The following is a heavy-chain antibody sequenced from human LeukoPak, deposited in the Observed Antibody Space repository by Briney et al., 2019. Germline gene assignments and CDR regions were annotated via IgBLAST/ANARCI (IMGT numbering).Heavy chain of an antibody. D-gene: IGHD3-22*01. CDR2: IYYSGST. CDR1: GDSISSSSYY. CDR3: ARPTGGGYNKNWFDP. J-gene: IGHJ5*02. V-gene: IGHV4-39*01. Sequence: PSETLSLTCTVSGDSISSSSYYWGWIRQPPGKGLEWIGSIYYSGSTYYNPSLKSRVTISVDTSKNQFSLKLSSVTAADTAVYYCARPTGGGYNKNWFDPWGQGTLVTVSS.